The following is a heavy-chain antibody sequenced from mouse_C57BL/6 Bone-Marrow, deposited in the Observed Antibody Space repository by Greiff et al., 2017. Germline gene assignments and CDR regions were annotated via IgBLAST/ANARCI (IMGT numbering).Heavy chain of an antibody. CDR1: GYTFTDYY. V-gene: IGHV1-26*01. CDR3: APIYYYGSRYFDV. D-gene: IGHD1-1*01. Sequence: EVQLQQSGPELVKPGASVKISCKVSGYTFTDYYMNWVKQSHGKSLEWIGDINPNNGGTSYNQKFNGKATLTVGKSSSTAYMELRSLTSEDSAVYYCAPIYYYGSRYFDVWGTGTTVTVSS. J-gene: IGHJ1*03. CDR2: INPNNGGT.